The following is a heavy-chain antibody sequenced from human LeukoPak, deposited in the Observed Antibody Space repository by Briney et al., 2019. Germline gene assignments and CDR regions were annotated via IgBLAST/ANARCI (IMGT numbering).Heavy chain of an antibody. D-gene: IGHD2-2*01. V-gene: IGHV3-74*01. CDR3: ARAGQYRFDY. CDR1: GFTFSSYW. Sequence: RGSLRLSCVPSGFTFSSYWMHWVRQAPGKGLVWVSRININGSTINYADSVKGRFTISRDNAKNTLYLQMNSLRAEDTAVYYCARAGQYRFDYWGQGTLVTVSS. J-gene: IGHJ4*02. CDR2: ININGSTI.